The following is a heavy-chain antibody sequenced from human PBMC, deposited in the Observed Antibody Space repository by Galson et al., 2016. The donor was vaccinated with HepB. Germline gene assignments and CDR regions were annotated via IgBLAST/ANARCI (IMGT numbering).Heavy chain of an antibody. D-gene: IGHD3-10*01. CDR3: AKRAYYGSGRNGGGMDV. CDR2: IRYDGGNK. J-gene: IGHJ6*02. CDR1: LFTFSSYG. Sequence: SLRLSCAASLFTFSSYGMHWVRQAPGKGLEWVVMIRYDGGNKFYADSVKGRFTISRDNSNNRLYLQMNSLRAEDTAVYYCAKRAYYGSGRNGGGMDVWGQGTTVTVSS. V-gene: IGHV3-30*02.